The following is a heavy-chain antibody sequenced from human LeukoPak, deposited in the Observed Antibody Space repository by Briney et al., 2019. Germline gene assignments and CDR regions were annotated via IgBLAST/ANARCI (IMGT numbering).Heavy chain of an antibody. CDR3: VRGRGYYDAFDT. D-gene: IGHD3-22*01. J-gene: IGHJ3*02. V-gene: IGHV4-59*12. Sequence: PETLSLTCTVSGGSISSDYWSWIRQPPGKGLEWIGYIYYSGETNYNPPLKSRVTISVDTSKKQFSLRLTSVTAADTAVYYCVRGRGYYDAFDTWGQGTMVTVSS. CDR2: IYYSGET. CDR1: GGSISSDY.